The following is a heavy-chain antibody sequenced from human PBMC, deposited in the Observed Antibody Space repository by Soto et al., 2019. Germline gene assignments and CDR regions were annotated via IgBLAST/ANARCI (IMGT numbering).Heavy chain of an antibody. J-gene: IGHJ5*01. D-gene: IGHD2-2*01. CDR2: TYYTSRWYN. CDR1: GDSVSNRSAA. V-gene: IGHV6-1*01. Sequence: SQTLSLTCAMSGDSVSNRSAAWNWIRQSPSRGLEWLGRTYYTSRWYNDYAVSVISRITINPDASKNQFSLQLNSVTPEDTAVYYCARYRSRGRTSWYDCWGRGTLVTVSS. CDR3: ARYRSRGRTSWYDC.